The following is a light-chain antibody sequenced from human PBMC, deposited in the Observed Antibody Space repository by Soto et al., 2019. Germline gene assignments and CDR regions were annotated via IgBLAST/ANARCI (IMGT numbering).Light chain of an antibody. Sequence: QSVLTQPASVSGSPGQSITISCTGTSSEVGGFNFVSWYQQHPGKAPQLIIYDVSNRPSGVSNRFSGSKSGNTASLTISGLQAEDEADYYCSSYRSSSTLGVFGTGTKVTVL. J-gene: IGLJ1*01. CDR1: SSEVGGFNF. CDR2: DVS. CDR3: SSYRSSSTLGV. V-gene: IGLV2-14*01.